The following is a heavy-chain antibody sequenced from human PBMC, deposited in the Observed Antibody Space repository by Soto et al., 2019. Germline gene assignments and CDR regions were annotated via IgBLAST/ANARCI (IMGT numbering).Heavy chain of an antibody. D-gene: IGHD3-16*02. CDR1: GFTFSSYS. V-gene: IGHV3-48*01. Sequence: PGGSLRLSCAASGFTFSSYSMNWVRQAPGKGLEWVSYISSSSSTIYYADSVKGRFTISRDNAKNSLYLQMNSLRAEDTAVYYCARRRGSYPPENYFDYWGQGTLVTVSS. CDR2: ISSSSSTI. CDR3: ARRRGSYPPENYFDY. J-gene: IGHJ4*02.